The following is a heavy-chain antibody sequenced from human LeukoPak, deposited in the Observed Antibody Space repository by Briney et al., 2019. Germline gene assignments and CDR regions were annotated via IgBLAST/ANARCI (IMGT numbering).Heavy chain of an antibody. CDR2: INPNSGGT. CDR3: ARGGAWGVIPPPGFDY. Sequence: GASVKVSCKASGYTFTGYYMHWVRQAPGQGLEWMGWINPNSGGTNYAQKFQGRVTMTRDTSISTAYMELSRLRSDDTAVYYCARGGAWGVIPPPGFDYWGQGTLVTVSS. V-gene: IGHV1-2*02. D-gene: IGHD3-10*01. CDR1: GYTFTGYY. J-gene: IGHJ4*02.